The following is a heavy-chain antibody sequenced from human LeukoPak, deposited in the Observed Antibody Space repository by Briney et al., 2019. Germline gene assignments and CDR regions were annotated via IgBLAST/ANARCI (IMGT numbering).Heavy chain of an antibody. Sequence: SVKVSCKASGGTFSSYAISWVRQAPGQGLEWMGGIIPIFGTANYAQKFQGRVTITTDESTSTAYMELSSLRSEGTAIYYRARETIFGVLNCFDPWGQGTLVTVSS. D-gene: IGHD3-3*01. CDR1: GGTFSSYA. CDR3: ARETIFGVLNCFDP. J-gene: IGHJ5*02. V-gene: IGHV1-69*05. CDR2: IIPIFGTA.